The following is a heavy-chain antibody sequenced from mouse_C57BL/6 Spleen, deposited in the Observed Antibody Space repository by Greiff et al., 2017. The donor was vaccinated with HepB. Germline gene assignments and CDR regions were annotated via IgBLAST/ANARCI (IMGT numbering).Heavy chain of an antibody. V-gene: IGHV1-4*01. CDR3: ARSSDYDH. Sequence: VQLQESGAELARPGASVKMSCKASGYTFTSYTMHWVKQRPGQGLEWIGYINPSSGYTKYNQKFKDKATLTADKSSSTAYMQLSSLTSEDSAVYYCARSSDYDHWGQGTTLTVSS. CDR1: GYTFTSYT. J-gene: IGHJ2*01. CDR2: INPSSGYT. D-gene: IGHD2-4*01.